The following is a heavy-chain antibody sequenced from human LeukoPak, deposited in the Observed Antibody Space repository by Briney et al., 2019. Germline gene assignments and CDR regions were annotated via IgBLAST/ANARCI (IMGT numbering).Heavy chain of an antibody. CDR2: IYYSGST. J-gene: IGHJ4*02. CDR3: ARVGRGAAAGFDY. CDR1: GGSISNYY. D-gene: IGHD6-13*01. V-gene: IGHV4-59*01. Sequence: PSETLSLTCTASGGSISNYYWSWIRQPPGKGLEWIGYIYYSGSTNYNPSLKSRVTISVDTSKNQFSLKLTSVTAADTAVYYCARVGRGAAAGFDYWGLGTLVTVSS.